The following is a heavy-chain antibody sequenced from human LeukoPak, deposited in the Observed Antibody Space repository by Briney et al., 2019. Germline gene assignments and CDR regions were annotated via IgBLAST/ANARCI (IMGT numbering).Heavy chain of an antibody. V-gene: IGHV3-30*02. CDR3: ARDRGKDYFDS. Sequence: PGGSLRLSCATSGLTFTSHGFHWLRQVVGKRLEWVAFVRNDGSDTYHANSVQGRFSISRDNSKNTLYLQMNSLRVEDTAIYYCARDRGKDYFDSWGQGTQVTVSS. J-gene: IGHJ4*02. CDR2: VRNDGSDT. D-gene: IGHD4-23*01. CDR1: GLTFTSHG.